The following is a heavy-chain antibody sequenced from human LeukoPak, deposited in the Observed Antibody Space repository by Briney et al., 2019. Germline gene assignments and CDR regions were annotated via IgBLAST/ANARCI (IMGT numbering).Heavy chain of an antibody. Sequence: PGGSLRLSCAASGFTFNNHAMSWVRQAPGKELEWVSGIIGSGGRTWYADSVKGRFTIARDNSKNTLYLQMNSLRDEDTAVYYCAKDYPHNIVLEPAAVTFFDCWGQGTLVTVSS. D-gene: IGHD2-2*01. J-gene: IGHJ4*02. V-gene: IGHV3-23*01. CDR1: GFTFNNHA. CDR3: AKDYPHNIVLEPAAVTFFDC. CDR2: IIGSGGRT.